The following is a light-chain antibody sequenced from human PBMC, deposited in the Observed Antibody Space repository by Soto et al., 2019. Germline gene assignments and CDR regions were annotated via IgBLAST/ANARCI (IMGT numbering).Light chain of an antibody. V-gene: IGLV2-14*01. CDR1: SSDVGGYNY. J-gene: IGLJ3*02. Sequence: QSALTQPASVSGSPGQSITISCTGTSSDVGGYNYVSWYQQHPGKAPKLMIYDVSNRPSGVSNRFSGSKSGNTASLTTSGRQAEDEADYYCSSYTSSSWVFGGGTKLTVL. CDR3: SSYTSSSWV. CDR2: DVS.